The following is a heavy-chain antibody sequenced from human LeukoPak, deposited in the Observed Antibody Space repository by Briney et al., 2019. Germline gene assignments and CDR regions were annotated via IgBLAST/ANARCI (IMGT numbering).Heavy chain of an antibody. Sequence: WASVKVSCKASGYTFTNYGISWVRQAPGQGLEWMGWISAYNGNTNYAQKLQGRVTMTTDTSTSTAYMELRSLRSDDTAVYYCARVVALILTGYYKGFDYWGQGTLVTVSS. CDR1: GYTFTNYG. D-gene: IGHD3-9*01. CDR3: ARVVALILTGYYKGFDY. V-gene: IGHV1-18*01. J-gene: IGHJ4*02. CDR2: ISAYNGNT.